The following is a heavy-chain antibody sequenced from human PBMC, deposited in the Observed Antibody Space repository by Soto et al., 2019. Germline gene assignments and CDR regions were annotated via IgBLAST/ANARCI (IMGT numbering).Heavy chain of an antibody. CDR3: AKAPGNMAGTRGDFDY. CDR1: GFTFSSYA. CDR2: ISGSGGST. V-gene: IGHV3-23*01. Sequence: GGSLRLSCAASGFTFSSYAMSWVRQAPGKGLEWVSAISGSGGSTYYADSVKGRFTISRDNSKNTLYLQMNSLRAEDTAVYYCAKAPGNMAGTRGDFDYWGQGTLVTVSS. J-gene: IGHJ4*02. D-gene: IGHD6-19*01.